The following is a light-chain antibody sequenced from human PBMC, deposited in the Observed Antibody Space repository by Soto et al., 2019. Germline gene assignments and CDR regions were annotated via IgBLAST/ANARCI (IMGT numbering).Light chain of an antibody. J-gene: IGKJ1*01. CDR3: LQYDIYPPGT. Sequence: DIQMTQSPSSLSASVGDRVTITCRASQGIRNDLGWYQQKPGKAPKRLIYTASSFQRGVPSRFSGSGSGTEFTLPLSSLQPEDSSTYYCLQYDIYPPGTFGRGTKVENK. V-gene: IGKV1-17*01. CDR2: TAS. CDR1: QGIRND.